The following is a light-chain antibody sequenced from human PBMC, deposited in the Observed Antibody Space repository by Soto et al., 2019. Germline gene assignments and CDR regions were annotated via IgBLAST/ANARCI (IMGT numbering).Light chain of an antibody. CDR1: SSNIGNNY. CDR2: ENN. V-gene: IGLV1-51*02. J-gene: IGLJ3*02. CDR3: GTWDSSLSVWV. Sequence: QSVLTHPPSVSAAPGQKVTISCSGSSSNIGNNYVSWYQQLPGTAPKLLIYENNKRPSGIPDRFSGSKSGTSATLGITGLQTGDEADYYCGTWDSSLSVWVFGGGTQLTVL.